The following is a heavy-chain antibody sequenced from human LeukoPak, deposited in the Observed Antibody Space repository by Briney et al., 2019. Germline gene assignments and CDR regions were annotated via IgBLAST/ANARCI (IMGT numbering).Heavy chain of an antibody. CDR3: ASRVDYYDSSGPGFDAFDI. D-gene: IGHD3-22*01. CDR1: GFTFSSYS. CDR2: ISSSSSYI. J-gene: IGHJ3*02. V-gene: IGHV3-21*01. Sequence: GGPLRLSCAASGFTFSSYSMNWVRQAPGKGLEWVSSISSSSSYIYYADSVKGRFTISRDNAKNSLYLQMNSLRAEDTAVYYCASRVDYYDSSGPGFDAFDIWGQGTMVTVSS.